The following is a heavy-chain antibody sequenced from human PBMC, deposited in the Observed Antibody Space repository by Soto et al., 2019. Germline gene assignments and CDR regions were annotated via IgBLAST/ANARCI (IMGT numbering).Heavy chain of an antibody. CDR3: ARGVAPYYLDD. V-gene: IGHV1-3*01. D-gene: IGHD2-15*01. J-gene: IGHJ4*02. CDR2: INAGNGNT. Sequence: QVQLVQSGAEAKKPGASVKVSCKASGYTFTSYAMHWVRQAPGQRLEWMGWINAGNGNTKYSQKFQGRVTIPRDTTASTAYRELSSMRSEDTSVYYFARGVAPYYLDDWGQGTLVTVSS. CDR1: GYTFTSYA.